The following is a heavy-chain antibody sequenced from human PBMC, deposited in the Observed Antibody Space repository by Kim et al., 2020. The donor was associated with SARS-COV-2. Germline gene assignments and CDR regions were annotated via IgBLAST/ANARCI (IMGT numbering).Heavy chain of an antibody. CDR3: ARGQYGSMSNNGFDS. V-gene: IGHV1-3*01. D-gene: IGHD3-10*01. J-gene: IGHJ5*01. CDR1: GYTFINYA. CDR2: INPANGNT. Sequence: ASVEVSCKASGYTFINYAMHWVRQAPGQRPEWMAWINPANGNTRYSQNFQGRVTTTRETSATTVYMELTALRSEDTAVYYCARGQYGSMSNNGFDSWGQGALVTVSS.